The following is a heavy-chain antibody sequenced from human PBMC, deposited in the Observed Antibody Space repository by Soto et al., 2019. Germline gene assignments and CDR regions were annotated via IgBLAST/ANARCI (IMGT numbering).Heavy chain of an antibody. Sequence: QVQLVQSGAEVKKPESSVKVSCKTSGGTFVRHVISWVRQAPGQGPAWTGKINPLSGIPNYAQKFQDRVTFTADTDSSTAYMELSSLRSDDTAVYYCATPACAATWCSPSHNLDHWGQGTLVTVSS. CDR1: GGTFVRHV. CDR2: INPLSGIP. V-gene: IGHV1-69*09. D-gene: IGHD2-2*01. CDR3: ATPACAATWCSPSHNLDH. J-gene: IGHJ4*02.